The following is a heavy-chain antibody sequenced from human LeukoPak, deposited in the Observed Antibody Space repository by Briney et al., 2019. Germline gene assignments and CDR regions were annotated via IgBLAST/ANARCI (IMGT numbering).Heavy chain of an antibody. D-gene: IGHD6-19*01. V-gene: IGHV4-59*01. Sequence: PSETLSLTCTVSVGSLSSYYWSWIRQPPGKGLEWIGSVSYSGSTDYDPSRTSRVTISLHTSNNQFSLNLRYVTAADTAVYYCARKFGTGWFFDYWGRGTLVTVSS. J-gene: IGHJ4*02. CDR2: VSYSGST. CDR1: VGSLSSYY. CDR3: ARKFGTGWFFDY.